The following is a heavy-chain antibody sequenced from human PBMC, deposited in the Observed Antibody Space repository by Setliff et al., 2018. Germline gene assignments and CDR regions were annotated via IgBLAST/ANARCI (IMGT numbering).Heavy chain of an antibody. J-gene: IGHJ4*02. D-gene: IGHD1-7*01. Sequence: GSLRLSCAASESTFRTYAMHWVRQAPGKGLEWVAVISYDGSLEFYADSVNGRFTISRDNPRNKVYLQLDSLRAEDTAVYYCVRRELQLRRYFDFWGQGTLVTVSS. CDR1: ESTFRTYA. CDR3: VRRELQLRRYFDF. CDR2: ISYDGSLE. V-gene: IGHV3-30*04.